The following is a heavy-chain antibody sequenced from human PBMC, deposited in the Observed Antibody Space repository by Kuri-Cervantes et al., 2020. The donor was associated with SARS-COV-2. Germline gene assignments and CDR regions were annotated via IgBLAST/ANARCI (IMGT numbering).Heavy chain of an antibody. CDR2: INSDGSST. Sequence: GESLKISCAASGFTFSSYWRHWVRQAPGKGLVWVSRINSDGSSTSYADSVKGRFTISRDNAKNTLYPQMNSLRAEDTAVYYCARDIVTVDYDFWSGYYGPSYFDYWGQGTLVTVSS. CDR3: ARDIVTVDYDFWSGYYGPSYFDY. V-gene: IGHV3-74*01. D-gene: IGHD3-3*01. J-gene: IGHJ4*02. CDR1: GFTFSSYW.